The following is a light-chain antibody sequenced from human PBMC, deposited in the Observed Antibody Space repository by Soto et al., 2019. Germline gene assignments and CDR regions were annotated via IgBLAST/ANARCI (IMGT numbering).Light chain of an antibody. J-gene: IGKJ5*01. CDR3: MQALQTPFT. CDR1: QSLLHSNENNY. Sequence: EIVMTQSPLSLPVTPGEPASISCRSSQSLLHSNENNYLDWYLQKPGQSPQLLIYLNSNRASGVPDRFSGSGSGTDFTLKISRVEAEDVGVYYCMQALQTPFTFGQGTRREIK. V-gene: IGKV2-28*01. CDR2: LNS.